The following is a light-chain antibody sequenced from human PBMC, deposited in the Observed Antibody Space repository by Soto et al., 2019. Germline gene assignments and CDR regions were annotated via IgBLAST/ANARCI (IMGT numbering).Light chain of an antibody. CDR1: QSVPNNY. V-gene: IGKV3-20*01. J-gene: IGKJ5*01. CDR3: QQYNNWPFS. Sequence: PGGRAPISCRASQSVPNNYLAWYMQKPGQAPKVLIYGASSRATGIPDRFSGSGSGTDFTLTISRLEPEDFAIYFCQQYNNWPFSFGQGTRLEIK. CDR2: GAS.